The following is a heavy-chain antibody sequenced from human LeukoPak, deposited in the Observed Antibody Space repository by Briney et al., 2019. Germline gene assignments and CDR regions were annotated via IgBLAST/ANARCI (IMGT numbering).Heavy chain of an antibody. Sequence: GGSLRLSCATSGFTFSTYVMSWVRQAPGKGLEWVSSISSSSSYIYYADSVKGRFTISRDNAKNSLYLQMNSLRAEDTAVYYCARDRAEVVRGVIITSYYYGMDVWGQGTTVTVSS. CDR3: ARDRAEVVRGVIITSYYYGMDV. CDR1: GFTFSTYV. J-gene: IGHJ6*02. V-gene: IGHV3-21*01. D-gene: IGHD3-10*01. CDR2: ISSSSSYI.